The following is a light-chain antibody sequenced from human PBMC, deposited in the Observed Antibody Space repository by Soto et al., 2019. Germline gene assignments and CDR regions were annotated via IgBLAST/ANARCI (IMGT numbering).Light chain of an antibody. CDR3: QQYGSSPPWT. V-gene: IGKV3-20*01. CDR1: ESISSSY. CDR2: GAS. J-gene: IGKJ1*01. Sequence: EIGVTQSPGTLSLSPGERATLSCMAVESISSSYLAWYQQKPGQAPRLLIYGASSRATGIPDRFSGSGSGTDFTLTISRLEPEDFAVYYCQQYGSSPPWTFGQGTKVDIK.